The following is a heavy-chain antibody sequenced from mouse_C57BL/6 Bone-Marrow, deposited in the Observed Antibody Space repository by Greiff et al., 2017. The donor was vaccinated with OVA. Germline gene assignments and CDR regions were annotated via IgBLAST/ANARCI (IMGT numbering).Heavy chain of an antibody. J-gene: IGHJ2*01. V-gene: IGHV1-15*01. CDR3: TRSYSNYGDFDY. Sequence: VQGVESGAELVRPGASVTLSCKASGYTFTDYEMHWVKQTPVHGLEWIGAIDPETGGTAYNQKFKGKAILTADKSSSTAYMELRSLTSENSAVYDGTRSYSNYGDFDYWGQGTTLTVSS. CDR2: IDPETGGT. D-gene: IGHD2-5*01. CDR1: GYTFTDYE.